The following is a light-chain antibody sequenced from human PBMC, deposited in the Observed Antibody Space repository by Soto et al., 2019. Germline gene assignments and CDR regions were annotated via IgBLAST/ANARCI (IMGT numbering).Light chain of an antibody. CDR2: EVS. J-gene: IGLJ1*01. V-gene: IGLV2-14*01. CDR3: SSYTSSSTYYV. CDR1: SSDVGGYNY. Sequence: SALTQPASVSGSPGQSITISCTGTSSDVGGYNYVSWYQQHPGKAPKLMIYEVSNWPSGVSNRFSGSKSSNTASLTISGLQAEDEADYYCSSYTSSSTYYVFGTGTKVTVL.